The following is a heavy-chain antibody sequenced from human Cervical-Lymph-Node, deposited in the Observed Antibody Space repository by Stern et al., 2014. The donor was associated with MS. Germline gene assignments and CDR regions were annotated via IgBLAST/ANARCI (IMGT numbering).Heavy chain of an antibody. D-gene: IGHD3-22*01. J-gene: IGHJ5*02. CDR1: GGSISSSSYY. CDR3: ARWAYSSGWYNWFDP. V-gene: IGHV4-39*01. CDR2: IYYSGST. Sequence: QLQLQESGPGLVKPSETLSLTCTVSGGSISSSSYYWGWIRQPPGKGLEWIGSIYYSGSTYYNPALKSRVTISVDKSQNQFSPKLSSVTAADTAVYYCARWAYSSGWYNWFDPWGQGTLVTVSS.